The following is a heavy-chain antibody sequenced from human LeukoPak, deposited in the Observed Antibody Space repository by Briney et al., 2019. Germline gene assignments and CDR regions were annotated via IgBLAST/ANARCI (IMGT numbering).Heavy chain of an antibody. CDR2: XXPNSGGT. Sequence: GLEWMXXXXPNSGGTNYAQKFQGRVTMTRDTSISTAYMELSRLRSDDTAVYYCARVKSSVTMVRGHIDYWGQGTLVTVSS. J-gene: IGHJ4*02. CDR3: ARVKSSVTMVRGHIDY. V-gene: IGHV1-2*02. D-gene: IGHD3-10*01.